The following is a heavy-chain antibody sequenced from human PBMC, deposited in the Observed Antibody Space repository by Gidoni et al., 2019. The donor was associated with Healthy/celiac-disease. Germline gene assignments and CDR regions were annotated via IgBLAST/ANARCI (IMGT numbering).Heavy chain of an antibody. D-gene: IGHD2-15*01. Sequence: EVQLLESGGGLVPPGGSLRLSCAAPCFPFSSYALSWVRQAPGKGLEWVSAISGSGGSTYYADSVKGRFTISRDNSKNTLYLQMNSLRAEDTAVYYCAKVSPKGSLSDYWGQGTLVTVSS. V-gene: IGHV3-23*01. CDR3: AKVSPKGSLSDY. CDR2: ISGSGGST. CDR1: CFPFSSYA. J-gene: IGHJ4*02.